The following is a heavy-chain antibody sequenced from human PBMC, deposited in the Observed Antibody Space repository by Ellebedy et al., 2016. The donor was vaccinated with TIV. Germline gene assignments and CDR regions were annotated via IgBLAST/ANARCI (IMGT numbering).Heavy chain of an antibody. J-gene: IGHJ4*02. Sequence: SETLSLXXAVSGVSISSTNWWTWVRQAPGKGLEWIGETFHSGSTHNNVSLQSRVTISVDKSKNQFSLKLSSVTAADTAVYYCARGADYGDYYFDFWGQGTLVTVSS. CDR1: GVSISSTNW. V-gene: IGHV4-4*02. CDR2: TFHSGST. CDR3: ARGADYGDYYFDF. D-gene: IGHD4-17*01.